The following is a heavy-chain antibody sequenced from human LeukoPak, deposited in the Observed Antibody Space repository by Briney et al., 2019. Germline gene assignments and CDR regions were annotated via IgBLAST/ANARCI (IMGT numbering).Heavy chain of an antibody. Sequence: TGGSLRLSCAASGFTFSSYSMNWVRQAPGKGLEWVSSISRSSSYIYYADSVKGRFTISRDNAKNSLYLQMNSLRAEDTAVYYCASQTVTTGGFDYWGQGTLVTVSS. CDR2: ISRSSSYI. J-gene: IGHJ4*02. V-gene: IGHV3-21*01. CDR1: GFTFSSYS. CDR3: ASQTVTTGGFDY. D-gene: IGHD4-17*01.